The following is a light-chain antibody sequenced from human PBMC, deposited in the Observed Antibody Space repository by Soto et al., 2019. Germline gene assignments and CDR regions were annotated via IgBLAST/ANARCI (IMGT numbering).Light chain of an antibody. CDR2: GNS. CDR1: SSNIGAGYD. Sequence: QSVLTQPPSVSGAPGQRVTISCTGSSSNIGAGYDVHWYQQLPGTAPKLLIYGNSNRPSGVPDRLSGSKSGTSASLAITGLQAEDEADYYCQSYDSSLSGRYVSGTGTKVTVL. CDR3: QSYDSSLSGRYV. V-gene: IGLV1-40*01. J-gene: IGLJ1*01.